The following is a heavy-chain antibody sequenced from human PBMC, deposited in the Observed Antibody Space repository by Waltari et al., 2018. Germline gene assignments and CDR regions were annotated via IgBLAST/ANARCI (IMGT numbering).Heavy chain of an antibody. CDR2: ISWNSGSI. J-gene: IGHJ6*02. CDR1: GFTFDDYA. CDR3: AKDGYCSSTSCYKVWDYGMDV. D-gene: IGHD2-2*02. Sequence: EVQLLESGGGLVQPGGSLRLSCAASGFTFDDYAMHWVRQAPGQGLEWVSGISWNSGSIGYADSVKGRFTISRDNAKNSLYLQMNSLRAEDTALYYCAKDGYCSSTSCYKVWDYGMDVWGQGTTVTVSS. V-gene: IGHV3-9*01.